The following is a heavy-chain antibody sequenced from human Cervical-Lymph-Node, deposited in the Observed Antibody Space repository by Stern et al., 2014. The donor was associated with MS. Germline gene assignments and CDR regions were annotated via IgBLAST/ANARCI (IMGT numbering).Heavy chain of an antibody. J-gene: IGHJ4*02. CDR1: GYTFTTYA. V-gene: IGHV1-18*01. D-gene: IGHD4-17*01. CDR2: ISTYNGHT. CDR3: ARGRDYADSRTSLDY. Sequence: VQLVESGGEVKKPGASVKVSCRASGYTFTTYAITWVRQAPGQGLEWMGGISTYNGHTEYAQNFQGRVTMTTDTSTGTAYMELRSLRSDDTAVYYCARGRDYADSRTSLDYWGQGTLVTASS.